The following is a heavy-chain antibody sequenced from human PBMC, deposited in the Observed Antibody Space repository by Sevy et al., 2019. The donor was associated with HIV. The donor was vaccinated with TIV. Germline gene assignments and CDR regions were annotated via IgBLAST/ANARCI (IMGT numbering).Heavy chain of an antibody. CDR2: IKQDGSEK. V-gene: IGHV3-7*03. J-gene: IGHJ4*02. Sequence: GGSLRLSCAASGFTFSSYWMSWVRQAPGKGLEWVANIKQDGSEKYYVDSVKGRFTISRENATNSLYLQMNSLRAEDTAVYYCASMGRIAAAYYFDYWGQGTLVTVSS. CDR3: ASMGRIAAAYYFDY. CDR1: GFTFSSYW. D-gene: IGHD6-13*01.